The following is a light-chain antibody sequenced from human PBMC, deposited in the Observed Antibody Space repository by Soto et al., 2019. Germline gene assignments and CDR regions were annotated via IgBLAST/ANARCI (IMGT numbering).Light chain of an antibody. V-gene: IGLV2-8*01. Sequence: QSVLTQPPSASGSPGQSVTISCTGTSSDVGYYNSVSWYQQYPGKVPKLMIYEVSERPSGVPDRFSGSKSGNTAFLTVSGLQAEDEADYYCLSYADTAYVFGTGTKLTVL. CDR2: EVS. CDR1: SSDVGYYNS. J-gene: IGLJ1*01. CDR3: LSYADTAYV.